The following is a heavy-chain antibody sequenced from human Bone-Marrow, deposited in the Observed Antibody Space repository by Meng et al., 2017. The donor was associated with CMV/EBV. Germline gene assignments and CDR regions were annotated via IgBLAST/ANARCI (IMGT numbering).Heavy chain of an antibody. D-gene: IGHD6-13*01. CDR2: IRYDGSNK. CDR1: GFTFSSYG. CDR3: ARGGRKGRFQQLVSVGWGY. J-gene: IGHJ4*02. V-gene: IGHV3-30*02. Sequence: GESLKISCAASGFTFSSYGMHWVRQAPGKGLEWVAFIRYDGSNKYYADSVKGRFTISRDNSKNTLYLQMNSLRAEDTAVYYCARGGRKGRFQQLVSVGWGYWGQGTLVTVSS.